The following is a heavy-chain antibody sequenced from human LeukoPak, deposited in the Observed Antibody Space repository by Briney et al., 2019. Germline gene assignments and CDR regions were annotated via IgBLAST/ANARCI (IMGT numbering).Heavy chain of an antibody. D-gene: IGHD2-2*01. J-gene: IGHJ6*02. CDR2: IKEDGSEK. Sequence: GGSLRLSCEASGFTFSSYWMHWVRQAPGKGLEWVANIKEDGSEKNYVDSLKGRLTISRDNAKNSLDLQMNSLRAEDTAVYYCARQSSTFDYGMDVWGQGTTVTVSS. CDR1: GFTFSSYW. CDR3: ARQSSTFDYGMDV. V-gene: IGHV3-7*01.